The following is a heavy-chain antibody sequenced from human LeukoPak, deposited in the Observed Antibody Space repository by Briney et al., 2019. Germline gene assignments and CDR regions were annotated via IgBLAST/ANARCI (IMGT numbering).Heavy chain of an antibody. CDR3: ARRVVVPAANNWFDP. D-gene: IGHD2-2*01. CDR2: IYYSGST. J-gene: IGHJ5*02. V-gene: IGHV4-39*01. Sequence: PSETLSLTCTASGGSISSSSYYWGWIRQPPGKGLEWIGSIYYSGSTYYNPSPKSRVTISVDTSKNQFSLKLSSVTAADTAVYYCARRVVVPAANNWFDPWGQGTLVTVSS. CDR1: GGSISSSSYY.